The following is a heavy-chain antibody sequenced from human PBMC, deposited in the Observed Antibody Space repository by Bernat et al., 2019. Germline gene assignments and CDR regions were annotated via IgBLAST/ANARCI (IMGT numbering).Heavy chain of an antibody. CDR3: ARAPDDSSGYYSLFPSLGTLSNWFDP. V-gene: IGHV1-18*01. CDR2: ISAYNGNT. J-gene: IGHJ5*02. D-gene: IGHD3-22*01. Sequence: QVQLVQSGAEVKKPGASVKVSCKASGYTFTSYGISWVRQAPGQGLEWMGWISAYNGNTNYAQKLQGRVTMTTDTSTSTAYMELRSLRSDDTAVYYCARAPDDSSGYYSLFPSLGTLSNWFDPWGQGTLVTVSS. CDR1: GYTFTSYG.